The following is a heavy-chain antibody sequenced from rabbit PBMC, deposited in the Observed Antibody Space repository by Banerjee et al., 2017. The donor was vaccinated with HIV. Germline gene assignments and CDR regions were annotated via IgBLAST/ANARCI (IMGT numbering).Heavy chain of an antibody. D-gene: IGHD4-1*01. CDR3: ARDGSAWGADFNL. CDR2: IYGGSGST. Sequence: QLKETGGGLVQPGESLTLSCKASGFTISSYHTGWVRQAPGKGLEWIGDIYGGSGSTDYASWVNGRFTISSDNAQNTVDLQMTSLTAADTATYFCARDGSAWGADFNLWGQGTLVTVS. J-gene: IGHJ4*01. CDR1: GFTISSYH. V-gene: IGHV1S7*01.